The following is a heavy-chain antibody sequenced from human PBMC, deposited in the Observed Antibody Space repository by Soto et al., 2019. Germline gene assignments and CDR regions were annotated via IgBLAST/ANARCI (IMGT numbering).Heavy chain of an antibody. J-gene: IGHJ5*01. Sequence: GGSLILSCAASGFTFTRYSMHWLRQAPGMGMVWVSGINSDGSSTNFADSVKGGFTTSRDNAKKMVYLQMNSLRAEDTAVYYCASGLVEYSSSWFDYWGEGTPVT. CDR3: ASGLVEYSSSWFDY. D-gene: IGHD6-13*01. CDR2: INSDGSST. CDR1: GFTFTRYS. V-gene: IGHV3-74*01.